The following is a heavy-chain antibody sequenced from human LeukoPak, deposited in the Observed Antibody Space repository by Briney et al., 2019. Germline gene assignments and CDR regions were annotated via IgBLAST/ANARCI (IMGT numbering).Heavy chain of an antibody. J-gene: IGHJ4*02. D-gene: IGHD5-24*01. CDR2: ISGNSGSI. CDR1: GFTFDDYA. Sequence: GGSLRLSCAASGFTFDDYAMHWVRQAPGKGLEWVSGISGNSGSIGYADSVNGLFTISRDNAKNSLYLQMNRLRAEDTALYYCAKGYRKGRWLPLDYWGQGTLVTVSS. CDR3: AKGYRKGRWLPLDY. V-gene: IGHV3-9*01.